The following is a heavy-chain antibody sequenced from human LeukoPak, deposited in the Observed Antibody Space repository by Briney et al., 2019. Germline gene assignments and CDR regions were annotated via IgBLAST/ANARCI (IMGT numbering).Heavy chain of an antibody. CDR2: ISGSGNTT. V-gene: IGHV3-23*01. Sequence: TGGSLRLSCAASGFTFSSYVMSWVRQAPGKGLEWVSAISGSGNTTYYADSVRGRFTISRDNSRNTLYLQMNSLRAEDTAIYYCASSGDYYDSSGYHHPPFDYWGQGTLVTVSS. J-gene: IGHJ4*02. CDR1: GFTFSSYV. CDR3: ASSGDYYDSSGYHHPPFDY. D-gene: IGHD3-22*01.